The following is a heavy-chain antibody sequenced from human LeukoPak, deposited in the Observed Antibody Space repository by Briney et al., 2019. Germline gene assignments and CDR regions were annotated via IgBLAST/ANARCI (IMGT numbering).Heavy chain of an antibody. Sequence: SVKVSCKASGGTFSSYAISWVRQAPGQGLEWMGGIIPIFGTANYAQKFQGRVTMTRDTSISTAYMELSRLRSDDTAVYYCARAGLDGGNFDYWGQGTLVTVSS. V-gene: IGHV1-69*05. CDR1: GGTFSSYA. CDR2: IIPIFGTA. CDR3: ARAGLDGGNFDY. D-gene: IGHD4-23*01. J-gene: IGHJ4*02.